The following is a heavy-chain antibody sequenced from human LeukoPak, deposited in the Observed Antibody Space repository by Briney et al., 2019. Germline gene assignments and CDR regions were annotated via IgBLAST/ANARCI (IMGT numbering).Heavy chain of an antibody. V-gene: IGHV3-30*03. J-gene: IGHJ3*02. CDR3: AVSGEDDAFDI. CDR1: GFTFSSYG. CDR2: ISYDGSNK. D-gene: IGHD3-10*02. Sequence: PGGSLRLSCAASGFTFSSYGMHWVRQAPGKGLEWVAVISYDGSNKYYADSVKGRFTISRDNSKNTLYLQVNSLRAEDTAVYYCAVSGEDDAFDIWGQGTMVTVSS.